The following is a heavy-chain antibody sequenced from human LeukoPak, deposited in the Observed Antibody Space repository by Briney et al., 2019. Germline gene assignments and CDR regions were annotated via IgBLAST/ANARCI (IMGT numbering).Heavy chain of an antibody. CDR1: GFTVSDNS. CDR3: ARRAGAYSHPYDY. D-gene: IGHD4/OR15-4a*01. CDR2: IYYDDRT. J-gene: IGHJ4*02. V-gene: IGHV3-53*01. Sequence: GGSLRLSCTVSGFTVSDNSMSWIRQAPGKGLEWVSFIYYDDRTHYSDSVKGRFTISRDNSKNTLYLQMNSLRAEDTAVYYCARRAGAYSHPYDYWGQGTLVTVSS.